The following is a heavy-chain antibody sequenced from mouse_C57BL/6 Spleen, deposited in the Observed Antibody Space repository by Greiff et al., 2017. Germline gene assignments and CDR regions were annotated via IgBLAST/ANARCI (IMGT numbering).Heavy chain of an antibody. D-gene: IGHD4-1*01. Sequence: EVQLQQSGPELVKPGASVKISCKASGYSFTGYYMNWVKQSPEKSLEWIGEINPSTGGTTYNQKFKAKATLTVDKSSSTAYMQLKSLTSEDSAVYYCARSNWMDYWGQGTSVTVSS. J-gene: IGHJ4*01. V-gene: IGHV1-42*01. CDR1: GYSFTGYY. CDR2: INPSTGGT. CDR3: ARSNWMDY.